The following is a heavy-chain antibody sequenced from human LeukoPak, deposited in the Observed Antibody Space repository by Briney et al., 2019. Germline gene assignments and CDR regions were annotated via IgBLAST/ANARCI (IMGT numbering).Heavy chain of an antibody. Sequence: SGPTLVNPTQALTLTCTFSGFSLSTNGVAVGWIRQPPGKALEWLGFIYWDDDKRYSPSLKSRLTITKDTSKNQVVLTMTNMDPVDTATYYCVYKPQAMIPRFPRSQTVYYFDYWGQGTLVTVSS. J-gene: IGHJ4*02. CDR3: VYKPQAMIPRFPRSQTVYYFDY. D-gene: IGHD3-22*01. CDR2: IYWDDDK. V-gene: IGHV2-5*02. CDR1: GFSLSTNGVA.